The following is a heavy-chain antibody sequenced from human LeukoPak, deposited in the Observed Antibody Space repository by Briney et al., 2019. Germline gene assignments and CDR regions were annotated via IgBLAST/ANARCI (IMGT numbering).Heavy chain of an antibody. CDR2: IYYSGST. J-gene: IGHJ4*02. CDR3: ARAGLSMVRGVIIS. Sequence: PSETLSLTCTVSGGSISSSSYYWGWIRQPPGKGLEWIGSIYYSGSTNYNPSLKSRVTISVDKSKNQFSLKLSSVTAADTAVYYCARAGLSMVRGVIISWGQGTLVTVSS. CDR1: GGSISSSSYY. V-gene: IGHV4-39*07. D-gene: IGHD3-10*01.